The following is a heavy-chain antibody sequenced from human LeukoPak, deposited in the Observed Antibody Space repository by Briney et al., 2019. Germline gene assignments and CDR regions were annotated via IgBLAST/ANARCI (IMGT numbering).Heavy chain of an antibody. CDR1: GDPINSYY. V-gene: IGHV4-59*01. CDR2: IYYSGST. Sequence: SETLSLTCTVSGDPINSYYWSWLRQPPGKGLEWIGYIYYSGSTNYNPSLKSRVTISVDTSKNQFSLKLSSVTAADTAVYYCARGGNRGSHDYYYYNRTVWGKGPTAPV. D-gene: IGHD3-16*01. CDR3: ARGGNRGSHDYYYYNRTV. J-gene: IGHJ6*03.